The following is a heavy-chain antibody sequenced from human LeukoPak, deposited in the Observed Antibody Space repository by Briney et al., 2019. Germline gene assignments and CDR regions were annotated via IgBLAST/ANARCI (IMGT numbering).Heavy chain of an antibody. CDR2: IYYSGST. D-gene: IGHD3-16*02. CDR3: ARGGYVWGSYRPYYFDY. CDR1: GGSISSGGYY. J-gene: IGHJ4*02. V-gene: IGHV4-31*03. Sequence: SQTLSLTCTVSGGSISSGGYYWSWIRQHPGKGLEWIGYIYYSGSTYYNPSLKSRVTISVDTSKNQFSLKLSSVTAADTAVYYCARGGYVWGSYRPYYFDYWGQGTLVTVSS.